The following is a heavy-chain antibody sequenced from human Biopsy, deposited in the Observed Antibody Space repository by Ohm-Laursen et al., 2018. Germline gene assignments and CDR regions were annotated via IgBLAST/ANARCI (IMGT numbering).Heavy chain of an antibody. CDR2: IIPMFGTA. Sequence: SVKASCKASGGTFINYAISWVRQAPGQGLEWMEGIIPMFGTANYAQMFQGRVTISADESTSTSYMELSSLTTEDTAIYYCARGPHSGSHSCFDYWGRGTLVTVSS. CDR3: ARGPHSGSHSCFDY. J-gene: IGHJ4*02. D-gene: IGHD1-26*01. CDR1: GGTFINYA. V-gene: IGHV1-69*13.